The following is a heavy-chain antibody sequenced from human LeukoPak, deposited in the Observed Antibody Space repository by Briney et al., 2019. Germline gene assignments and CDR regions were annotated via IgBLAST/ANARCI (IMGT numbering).Heavy chain of an antibody. J-gene: IGHJ4*02. V-gene: IGHV3-53*01. Sequence: GGSLRLSCAASGFTVSSNYMSWVRQAPGRGLEWVSVIYSGGSTNYADSVKGRFTISRDNAKNTLDLQMNSLRAEDTAVYYCVRDLGGRSGHWGQGTLVTVSS. CDR1: GFTVSSNY. D-gene: IGHD1-26*01. CDR2: IYSGGST. CDR3: VRDLGGRSGH.